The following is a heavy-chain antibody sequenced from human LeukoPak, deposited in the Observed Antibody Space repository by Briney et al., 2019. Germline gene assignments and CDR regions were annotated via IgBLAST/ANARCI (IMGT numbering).Heavy chain of an antibody. Sequence: SETLSLTCTVSGGSLSSSSYYWGWLRQPPGKGVEWLGNIFYSGNTYYNPSLKSRVTISIDTSKSQFSLKLSSVTAADTAMYYCPRNFYDSRVAFDIGGQGTMLTVSA. CDR3: PRNFYDSRVAFDI. CDR2: IFYSGNT. J-gene: IGHJ3*02. V-gene: IGHV4-39*01. D-gene: IGHD3-22*01. CDR1: GGSLSSSSYY.